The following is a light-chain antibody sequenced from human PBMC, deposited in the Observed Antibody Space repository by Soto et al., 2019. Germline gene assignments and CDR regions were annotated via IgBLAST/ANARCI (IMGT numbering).Light chain of an antibody. V-gene: IGLV2-14*01. CDR3: SSYTSSDSYV. J-gene: IGLJ1*01. CDR1: SSDVGGYSY. Sequence: QSALTQPASVSGSPGQSIAISCTGTSSDVGGYSYVSWYQQHPGKAPKLMIYDVSYRPSGVPNRFSGSKSGNMASLTISGLQAEDEADYYCSSYTSSDSYVFGTGTKLTVL. CDR2: DVS.